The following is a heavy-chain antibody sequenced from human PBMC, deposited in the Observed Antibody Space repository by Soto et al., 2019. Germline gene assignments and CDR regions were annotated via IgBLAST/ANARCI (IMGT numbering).Heavy chain of an antibody. J-gene: IGHJ6*02. Sequence: PSQTLSLTCAISGGSVSSNSAAWNWIRQSPSRGLEWLGRTYYRSKWYNDYAVSVKSRITINPDTSKNQFSLQLNSVTPEDTAVYYCVRGYSYGYPEYYGMDVWGQGTTVTVSS. CDR2: TYYRSKWYN. CDR3: VRGYSYGYPEYYGMDV. V-gene: IGHV6-1*01. CDR1: GGSVSSNSAA. D-gene: IGHD5-18*01.